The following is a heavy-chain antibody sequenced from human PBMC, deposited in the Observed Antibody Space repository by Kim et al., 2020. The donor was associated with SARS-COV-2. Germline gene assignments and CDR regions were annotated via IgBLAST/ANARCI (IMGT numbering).Heavy chain of an antibody. CDR3: ARGMATIHY. Sequence: GSTSYAQKFQGRVTMTRDTSTSTVYMELSSLRSEDTAVYYCARGMATIHYWGQGTLVTVSS. D-gene: IGHD5-12*01. V-gene: IGHV1-46*01. J-gene: IGHJ4*02. CDR2: GST.